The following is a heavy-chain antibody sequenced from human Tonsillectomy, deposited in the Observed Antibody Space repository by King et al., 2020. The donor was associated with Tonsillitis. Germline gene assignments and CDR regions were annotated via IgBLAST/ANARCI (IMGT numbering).Heavy chain of an antibody. CDR2: ISSSSSYI. V-gene: IGHV3-21*01. CDR1: GFTFSSYS. Sequence: VQLVESGGGLVKPGGSLRVSCAASGFTFSSYSMNWVRQAPGKGLEWVSSISSSSSYIYYADPVKGRFTISRDNAKNSLYLQINSRRAEDTAVYYCARDVGFGEWDYYYGMDVWGQGTTVTVSS. J-gene: IGHJ6*02. CDR3: ARDVGFGEWDYYYGMDV. D-gene: IGHD3-10*01.